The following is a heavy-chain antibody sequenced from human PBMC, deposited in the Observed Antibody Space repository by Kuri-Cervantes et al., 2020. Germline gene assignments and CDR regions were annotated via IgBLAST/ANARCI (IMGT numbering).Heavy chain of an antibody. CDR2: IKQDGSEK. D-gene: IGHD6-13*01. CDR3: ARAGGIAALSGYFDY. V-gene: IGHV3-7*01. CDR1: GFTFDDYA. J-gene: IGHJ4*02. Sequence: GGSLRLSCAASGFTFDDYAMHWVRQAPGKGLEWVANIKQDGSEKYYVDSVKGRFTISRDNSKNTVYLQMNGLRTEDSAVYYCARAGGIAALSGYFDYWGQGTLVTVSS.